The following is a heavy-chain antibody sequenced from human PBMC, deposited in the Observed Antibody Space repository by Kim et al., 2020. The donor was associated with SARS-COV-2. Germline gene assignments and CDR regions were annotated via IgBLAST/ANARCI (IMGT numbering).Heavy chain of an antibody. J-gene: IGHJ3*02. CDR2: IRSESNSYAS. CDR1: DFTFSDSA. Sequence: GGSLRLSCAASDFTFSDSAMHWVRQASGKGLEWVGRIRSESNSYASAYAVSVQFRFTSASDDSKSTAYRQINSLKTEATVSYHATRVPGTTSPFCDAFD. CDR3: TRVPGTTSPFCDAFD. D-gene: IGHD1-1*01. V-gene: IGHV3-73*01.